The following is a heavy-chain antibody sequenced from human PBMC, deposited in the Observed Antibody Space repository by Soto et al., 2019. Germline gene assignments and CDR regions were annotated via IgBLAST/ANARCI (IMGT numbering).Heavy chain of an antibody. J-gene: IGHJ4*02. V-gene: IGHV1-18*04. CDR3: ARDGRFEYSSSSFALDY. D-gene: IGHD6-6*01. CDR2: ISAYNGNT. Sequence: ASVKVSCKASGYTFTSYGISWVRQAPGQGLEWMGWISAYNGNTNYAQKLQGRVTMTTDTSTSTAYMELRSLSSDDTAVYYCARDGRFEYSSSSFALDYWGQGTLVTVSS. CDR1: GYTFTSYG.